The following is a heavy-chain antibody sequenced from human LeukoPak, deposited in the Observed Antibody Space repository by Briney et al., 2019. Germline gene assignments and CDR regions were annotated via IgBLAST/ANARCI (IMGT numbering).Heavy chain of an antibody. V-gene: IGHV4-59*01. CDR3: ARAVEMATMDI. Sequence: SSETLSLTCTVSGGSISSYYWSWIRQPPGKGLEWIGYIYYSGSPNYNPSLTSRVTISVDTSKNQFSLKLSSVPAADTAVYYCARAVEMATMDIWGQGTMVTVSS. D-gene: IGHD5-24*01. J-gene: IGHJ3*02. CDR2: IYYSGSP. CDR1: GGSISSYY.